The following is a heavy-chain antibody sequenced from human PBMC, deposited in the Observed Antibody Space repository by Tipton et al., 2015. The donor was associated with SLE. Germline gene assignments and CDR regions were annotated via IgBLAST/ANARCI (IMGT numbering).Heavy chain of an antibody. D-gene: IGHD2-15*01. V-gene: IGHV3-11*01. CDR3: ARKLLPYYGMDV. CDR1: GFTFSDYY. Sequence: QLVQSGGGVVQPGRSLRLSCAASGFTFSDYYMSWIRQAPGKGLEWVSYIRHSDGTLYYADSVKGRFTISRDNAKNSLYLQMDSLRAEDTAVYYCARKLLPYYGMDVWGQGTTVTVSS. CDR2: IRHSDGTL. J-gene: IGHJ6*02.